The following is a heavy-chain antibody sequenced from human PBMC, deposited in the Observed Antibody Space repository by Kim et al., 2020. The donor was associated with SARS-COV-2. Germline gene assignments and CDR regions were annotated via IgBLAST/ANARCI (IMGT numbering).Heavy chain of an antibody. CDR3: ARTNNLDS. Sequence: VNTFYADSVKGRFTISRDTSKNTLYLQMNSLGAEDTALYYCARTNNLDSWGQGTLVTVTS. D-gene: IGHD1-7*01. J-gene: IGHJ4*02. V-gene: IGHV3-23*01. CDR2: VNT.